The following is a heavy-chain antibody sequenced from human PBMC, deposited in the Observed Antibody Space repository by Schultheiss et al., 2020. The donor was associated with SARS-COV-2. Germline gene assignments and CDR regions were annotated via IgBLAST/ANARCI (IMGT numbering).Heavy chain of an antibody. V-gene: IGHV1-69*05. J-gene: IGHJ4*02. D-gene: IGHD6-19*01. CDR3: ARDRGSGWYHYRFDY. CDR1: GGTFSSYA. CDR2: IIPIFGTA. Sequence: SVKVSCKASGGTFSSYAISWVRQAPGQGLEWMGGIIPIFGTANYAQKFQGRVTMTRDTSTSTVYMELSSLRSEDTAVYYCARDRGSGWYHYRFDYWGQGALVTVSS.